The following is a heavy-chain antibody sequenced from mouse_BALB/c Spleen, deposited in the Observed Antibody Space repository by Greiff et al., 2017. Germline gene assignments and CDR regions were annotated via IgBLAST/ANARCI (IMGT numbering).Heavy chain of an antibody. CDR3: TREAYGNSFAY. CDR1: GYSFTSYW. J-gene: IGHJ3*01. V-gene: IGHV1-5*01. Sequence: EVQLQQSGTVLARPGASVKMSCKASGYSFTSYWMHWVKQRPGQGLEWISAIYPGNSDTSYNQKFKGKAKLTAVTSASTAYMELSSLTNEDSAVYYCTREAYGNSFAYWGQGTLVTVSA. CDR2: IYPGNSDT. D-gene: IGHD2-10*02.